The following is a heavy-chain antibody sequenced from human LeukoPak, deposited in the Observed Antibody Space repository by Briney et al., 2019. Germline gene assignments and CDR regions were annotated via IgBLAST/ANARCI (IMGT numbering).Heavy chain of an antibody. D-gene: IGHD5-24*01. CDR1: GFTFDDYA. J-gene: IGHJ5*02. Sequence: TGRSLRLSCAASGFTFDDYAMHWVRQAPGKGLEWVSYISSSSSTIYYADSVKGRFTISRDNAKNSLYLQMNSLRAEDTAVYYCARDRGSSFRWFDPWGQGTLVTVSS. CDR2: ISSSSSTI. CDR3: ARDRGSSFRWFDP. V-gene: IGHV3-48*04.